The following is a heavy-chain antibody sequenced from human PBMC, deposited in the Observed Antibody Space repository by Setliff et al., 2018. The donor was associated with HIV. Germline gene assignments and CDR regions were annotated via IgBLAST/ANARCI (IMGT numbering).Heavy chain of an antibody. J-gene: IGHJ6*03. CDR3: ARESRKYYDSWSSYYRGVDYYYYMDV. CDR1: GYTFTDYY. D-gene: IGHD3-3*01. V-gene: IGHV1-2*02. Sequence: ASVKVSCKASGYTFTDYYVHWVRQAPGQGLEWVGCINPKSGDTNCAQTFQDRVTMTTHTSTTTAHIELRSLRSDDTAVYYCARESRKYYDSWSSYYRGVDYYYYMDVWGKGTTVTVSS. CDR2: INPKSGDT.